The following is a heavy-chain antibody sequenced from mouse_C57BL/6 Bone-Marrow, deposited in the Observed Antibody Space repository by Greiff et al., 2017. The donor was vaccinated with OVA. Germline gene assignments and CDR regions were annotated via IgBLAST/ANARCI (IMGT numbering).Heavy chain of an antibody. V-gene: IGHV1-15*01. CDR1: GYTFTDYE. D-gene: IGHD2-5*01. J-gene: IGHJ2*01. CDR3: TSSYINYGDFDY. CDR2: IDPETGGT. Sequence: VQLQQSGAELVRPGASVTLSCKASGYTFTDYEMHWVKQTPVHGLEWIGAIDPETGGTAYNQKFKGKAILTADKSSSTAYMELRSLTSEDSAVYYCTSSYINYGDFDYWGQGTTLTVSS.